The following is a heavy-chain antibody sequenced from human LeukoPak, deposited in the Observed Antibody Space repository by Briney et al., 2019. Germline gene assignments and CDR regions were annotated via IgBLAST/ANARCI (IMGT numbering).Heavy chain of an antibody. CDR2: IYPGDSDT. CDR1: GYSFTSYW. CDR3: ARRDYYYYYGMDV. Sequence: GESLKISCKGSGYSFTSYWIGWVRQMPGKGLEWMGNIYPGDSDTRYSPSFQGQVTISADKSISTAYLQWSSLKASDTAMYYCARRDYYYYYGMDVWGQGTTVTVSS. V-gene: IGHV5-51*01. J-gene: IGHJ6*02.